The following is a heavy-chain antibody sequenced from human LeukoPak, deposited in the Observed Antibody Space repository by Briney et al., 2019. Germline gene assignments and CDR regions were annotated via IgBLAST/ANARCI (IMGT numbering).Heavy chain of an antibody. CDR1: GGSISGYY. Sequence: SETLSLTCTVSGGSISGYYWSWIRQPPGKGLEWIGEINHSGSTNYNPSLKSRVTISIDTSKNQFSLKLKSVTAVDTAVYYCARQSTMTYQFDSWGQGTLVSVSS. J-gene: IGHJ4*02. V-gene: IGHV4-34*01. D-gene: IGHD4-17*01. CDR3: ARQSTMTYQFDS. CDR2: INHSGST.